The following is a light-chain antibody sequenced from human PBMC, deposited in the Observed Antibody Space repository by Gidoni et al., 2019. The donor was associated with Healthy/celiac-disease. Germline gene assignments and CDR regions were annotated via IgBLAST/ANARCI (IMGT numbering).Light chain of an antibody. CDR3: SSYAGSNNFDVV. CDR2: EVS. CDR1: SSDVGGYNY. V-gene: IGLV2-8*01. J-gene: IGLJ2*01. Sequence: QSALTQPPPASGSPGQSVTIPCTGTSSDVGGYNYVSWYQQHPGKAPKLMIYEVSKRPSGVPDRFSGSKSGNTASLTVSGLQAEDEADYYCSSYAGSNNFDVVFGGGTKLTVL.